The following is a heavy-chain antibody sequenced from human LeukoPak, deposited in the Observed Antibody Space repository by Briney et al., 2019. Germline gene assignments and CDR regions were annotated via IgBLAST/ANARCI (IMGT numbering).Heavy chain of an antibody. CDR3: ARGGDSTGYYYRSFDS. CDR2: IYYSGST. CDR1: GGSIITRSFY. Sequence: SETLSLTCTVSGGSIITRSFYWGWIRQPPGKGLEWIGSIYYSGSTYYNPSLKSRVTISVDTSKNQLSLKLSSVTAADTAVYYCARGGDSTGYYYRSFDSWGQGTLVTVSS. J-gene: IGHJ4*02. V-gene: IGHV4-39*01. D-gene: IGHD3-22*01.